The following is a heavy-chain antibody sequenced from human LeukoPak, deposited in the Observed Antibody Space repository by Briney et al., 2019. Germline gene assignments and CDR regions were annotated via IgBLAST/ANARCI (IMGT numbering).Heavy chain of an antibody. V-gene: IGHV4-59*01. D-gene: IGHD3-3*01. CDR1: GGSISSYY. CDR2: IYYSGST. CDR3: ARGNGYYDFWYFDY. J-gene: IGHJ4*02. Sequence: SETLSLTCTVSGGSISSYYWSWIRQPPGKGLERIGYIYYSGSTNYNPSLKSRVTISVDTSKNQFSLKLSSVTAADTAVYYCARGNGYYDFWYFDYWGQGTLVTVSS.